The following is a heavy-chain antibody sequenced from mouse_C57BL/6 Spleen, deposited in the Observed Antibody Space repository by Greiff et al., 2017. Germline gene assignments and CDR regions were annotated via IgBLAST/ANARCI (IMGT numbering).Heavy chain of an antibody. J-gene: IGHJ4*01. Sequence: EVKLQESGPGLAKPSQTLSLTCSVTGYSITSDYWNWIRKFPGNKLEYMGYISYSGSTYYNPSLKSRISITRDTSKNQYYLQLNSVTTEDTATYYCARRSPSYYDYDNYAMDYWGQGTSVTVSS. CDR3: ARRSPSYYDYDNYAMDY. D-gene: IGHD2-4*01. V-gene: IGHV3-8*01. CDR2: ISYSGST. CDR1: GYSITSDY.